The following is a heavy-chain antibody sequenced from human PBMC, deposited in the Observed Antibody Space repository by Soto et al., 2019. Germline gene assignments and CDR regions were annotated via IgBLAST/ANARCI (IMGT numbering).Heavy chain of an antibody. V-gene: IGHV1-18*04. J-gene: IGHJ4*02. Sequence: QVQRMQSGGEVKKPGASVKVSCKASGFTFRIYAIAWVRQAPGQGLEWSGWIRTHNGNANYANNFQDRIPMTAETLQNTAYLDLRNVISYCTTVYYCGRLTGFSSTFLDYWGQGTLVSVSS. CDR2: IRTHNGNA. D-gene: IGHD6-13*01. CDR3: GRLTGFSSTFLDY. CDR1: GFTFRIYA.